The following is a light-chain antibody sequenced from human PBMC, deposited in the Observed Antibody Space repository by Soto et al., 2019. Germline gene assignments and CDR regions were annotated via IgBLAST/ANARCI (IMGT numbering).Light chain of an antibody. CDR2: GAS. V-gene: IGKV3-15*01. Sequence: EIVMTQSPATLSVSPGQTATLSCRSSQTVSSDLAWYQHKPGQAPRLLIYGASTRATGIPAWFSGSGSGTEFTLTISSRQSEDFAVYYCQQYNNWPPITFGQGTRLEIK. CDR3: QQYNNWPPIT. CDR1: QTVSSD. J-gene: IGKJ5*01.